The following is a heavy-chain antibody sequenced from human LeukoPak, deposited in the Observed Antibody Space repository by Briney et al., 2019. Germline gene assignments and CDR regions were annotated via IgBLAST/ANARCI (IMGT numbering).Heavy chain of an antibody. CDR1: GGTFSSYA. Sequence: ASVKVSCKASGGTFSSYAISWVRQAPGQGLEWMGGIIPIFGTANYAQKFQGRVTITADGSTSTAYMELSSLRSEDTAVYYCARGVGATTFDYWGQGTLVTVSS. V-gene: IGHV1-69*13. CDR2: IIPIFGTA. J-gene: IGHJ4*02. D-gene: IGHD1-26*01. CDR3: ARGVGATTFDY.